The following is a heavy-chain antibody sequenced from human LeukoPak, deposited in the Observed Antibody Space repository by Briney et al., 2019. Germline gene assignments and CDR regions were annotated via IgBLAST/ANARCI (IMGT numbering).Heavy chain of an antibody. Sequence: SETLSLTCTVSGGSISSSSYYWGWIRQPPGKGLEWIGSIYYSGSTYYNPSLKSRVTISVDTSKNQFSLKLSSVTAADTAVYYCARDRPNIIVVVPAAYEDWGQGTLVTVSS. CDR2: IYYSGST. J-gene: IGHJ4*02. CDR1: GGSISSSSYY. V-gene: IGHV4-39*07. D-gene: IGHD2-2*01. CDR3: ARDRPNIIVVVPAAYED.